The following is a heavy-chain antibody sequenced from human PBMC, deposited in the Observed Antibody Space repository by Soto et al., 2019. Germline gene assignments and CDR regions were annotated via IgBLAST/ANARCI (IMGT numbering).Heavy chain of an antibody. Sequence: GGSLRLSCAASGFTVSSNYMSWVRQAPGKGLEWVSVIYSGGSTYYADSVKGRFTTSRHNSKNTLYLQMNSLRAEDTAVYYCARDSSGYDGLDYWGQGTLVTVSS. J-gene: IGHJ4*02. CDR1: GFTVSSNY. V-gene: IGHV3-53*04. CDR2: IYSGGST. D-gene: IGHD5-12*01. CDR3: ARDSSGYDGLDY.